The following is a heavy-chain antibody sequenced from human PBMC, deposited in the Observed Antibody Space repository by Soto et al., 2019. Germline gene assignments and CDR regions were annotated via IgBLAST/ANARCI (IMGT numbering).Heavy chain of an antibody. Sequence: GSLRLSCTASGFTFGDYAMSWFRQAPGKGLEWVGCIRSKAYGGTTEYAASVKGRFTISRDDSKSIAYLQMNSLKTEDTAVYYCTRDKHEEQYYYDSSGTTRMDVWGQGTTVTVSS. CDR2: IRSKAYGGTT. J-gene: IGHJ6*02. CDR1: GFTFGDYA. CDR3: TRDKHEEQYYYDSSGTTRMDV. D-gene: IGHD3-22*01. V-gene: IGHV3-49*03.